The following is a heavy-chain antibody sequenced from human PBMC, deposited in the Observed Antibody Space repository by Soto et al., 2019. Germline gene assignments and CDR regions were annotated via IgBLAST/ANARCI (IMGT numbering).Heavy chain of an antibody. CDR3: AKAYSSNWSEYFDY. Sequence: GSLRLSCAAAEFTFSTYAMSWFLQAPGKGLEWVSAISGSGGSTYYADSVKGRFTISRDTSKNTLYLQMNSLRAEDTALYYCAKAYSSNWSEYFDYWGQGTRVSVSS. CDR1: EFTFSTYA. J-gene: IGHJ4*02. D-gene: IGHD6-13*01. V-gene: IGHV3-23*01. CDR2: ISGSGGST.